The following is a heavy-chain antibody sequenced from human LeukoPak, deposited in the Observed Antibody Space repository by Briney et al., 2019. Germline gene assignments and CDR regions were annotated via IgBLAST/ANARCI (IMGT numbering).Heavy chain of an antibody. V-gene: IGHV4-34*01. Sequence: PSETLSLTCAVYGGSFSGYYWSWIRQPPGKGLEWIGEINHSGSTNYNPSLKSRVTISVDTSKNQFSLKLSSVTAADTAVYYCARLLAPVGATRDLDYWGQGTLVTVSS. CDR1: GGSFSGYY. J-gene: IGHJ4*02. CDR3: ARLLAPVGATRDLDY. CDR2: INHSGST. D-gene: IGHD1-26*01.